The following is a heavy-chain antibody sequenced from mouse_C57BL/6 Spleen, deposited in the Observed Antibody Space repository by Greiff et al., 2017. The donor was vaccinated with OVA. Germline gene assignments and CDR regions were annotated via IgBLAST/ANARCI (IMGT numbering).Heavy chain of an antibody. CDR2: ISDGGSYT. Sequence: VQLKESGGGLVKPGGSLKLSCAASGFTFSSYAMSWVRQTPEKRLEWVATISDGGSYTYYPDNVKGRFTISRDNAKNNLYLQMSHLKSEDTAMYYCARGSTFDYWGQGTTLTVSS. J-gene: IGHJ2*01. D-gene: IGHD2-1*01. CDR1: GFTFSSYA. V-gene: IGHV5-4*01. CDR3: ARGSTFDY.